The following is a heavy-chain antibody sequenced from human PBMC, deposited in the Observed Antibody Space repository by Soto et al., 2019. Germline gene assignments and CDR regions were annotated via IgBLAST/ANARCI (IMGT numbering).Heavy chain of an antibody. Sequence: QVTLKESGPVLVKPTEPLTLTCTVSGFSLSNARMGVSWIRQPPGKALEWLAHIFSNDEKSYSTSLKSRLTISTDTSKSQVVLTMTNMDPVDTATYYCARTLGSGSYYVDYWGQGTLVTVSS. D-gene: IGHD1-26*01. J-gene: IGHJ4*02. CDR1: GFSLSNARMG. CDR2: IFSNDEK. V-gene: IGHV2-26*01. CDR3: ARTLGSGSYYVDY.